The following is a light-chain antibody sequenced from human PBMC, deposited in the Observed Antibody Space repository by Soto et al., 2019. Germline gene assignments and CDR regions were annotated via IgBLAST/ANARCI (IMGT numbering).Light chain of an antibody. V-gene: IGLV6-57*02. Sequence: NFMLTQPHSVSESPGKTVTISCVSSGGSIARNFVQWYQQRPGSAPTTVIYEDDLRPSGVPDRFSGSIDSSSNSASLTISGLETEDEADYYCQSYDTTSVIFGGGTKLTVL. CDR1: GGSIARNF. J-gene: IGLJ2*01. CDR2: EDD. CDR3: QSYDTTSVI.